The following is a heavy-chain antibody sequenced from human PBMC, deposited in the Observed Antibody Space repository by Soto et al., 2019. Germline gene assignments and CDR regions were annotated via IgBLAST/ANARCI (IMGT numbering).Heavy chain of an antibody. CDR2: INAGNGNT. J-gene: IGHJ5*02. CDR3: ARWAQYCSSTSCYRSNWLDP. V-gene: IGHV1-3*01. Sequence: ASVKVSCKASGYTFTSYAMHWVRQAPGQRLEWMGWINAGNGNTKYSQKFQDRVTITRDTSASTAYMELSSLRSEDTAVYYCARWAQYCSSTSCYRSNWLDPWGQGTLVTVSS. CDR1: GYTFTSYA. D-gene: IGHD2-2*02.